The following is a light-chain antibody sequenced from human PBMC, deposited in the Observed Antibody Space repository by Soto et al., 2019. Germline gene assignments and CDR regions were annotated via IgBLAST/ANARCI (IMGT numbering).Light chain of an antibody. J-gene: IGLJ1*01. CDR1: SSNIGAGYD. Sequence: QSVLTQPPSVSGAPGQRVTISCTGSSSNIGAGYDVHWYQQLPGTAPKLLIYGNSNRPSGVPDRFSGSKSGTSASLAITGLQAEDEADHYCQSYDSSLSGSSVFGTGTKVTV. CDR3: QSYDSSLSGSSV. V-gene: IGLV1-40*01. CDR2: GNS.